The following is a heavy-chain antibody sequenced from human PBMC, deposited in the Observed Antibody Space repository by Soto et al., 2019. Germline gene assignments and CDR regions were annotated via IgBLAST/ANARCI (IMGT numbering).Heavy chain of an antibody. V-gene: IGHV5-51*01. D-gene: IGHD6-13*01. Sequence: GESLKISCKGSGYSFTSYWIGWVRQMPGKGLEWMGIIYPGDSDTRYSPSFQGQVTISADKSISTAYLQWSSLKASDTAMYYCARAASSSWYTPSAFDYWGQGTLVTVSS. CDR3: ARAASSSWYTPSAFDY. CDR2: IYPGDSDT. CDR1: GYSFTSYW. J-gene: IGHJ4*02.